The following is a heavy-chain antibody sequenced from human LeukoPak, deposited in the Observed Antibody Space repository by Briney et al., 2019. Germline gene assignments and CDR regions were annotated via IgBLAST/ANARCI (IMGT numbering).Heavy chain of an antibody. CDR1: GATFSSYA. CDR3: GRRAESSSPPTQFDY. V-gene: IGHV1-69*01. CDR2: FIPIFGIA. D-gene: IGHD6-6*01. J-gene: IGHJ4*02. Sequence: SGKLSCKAAGATFSSYAISSVGRAPGQGLGWRGGFIPIFGIANYAQNLQVKVTFTSYESTSTSYMELRSLRSEDRAVYYCGRRAESSSPPTQFDYWGQGTLVTVSS.